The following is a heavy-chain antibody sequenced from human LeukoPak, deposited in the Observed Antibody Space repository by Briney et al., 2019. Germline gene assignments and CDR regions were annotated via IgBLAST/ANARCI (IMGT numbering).Heavy chain of an antibody. CDR2: ISAYNGNT. V-gene: IGHV1-18*01. CDR3: ARGGWEPLHANFDY. J-gene: IGHJ4*02. Sequence: ASVKLSFNSSGYTFTSYGISLVRQAPGQGLEWMGWISAYNGNTNYAQKLQGRVTMTTDTSMSTAYMELRSLRSDDTAVYYCARGGWEPLHANFDYWGQGTLVTVSS. CDR1: GYTFTSYG. D-gene: IGHD1-26*01.